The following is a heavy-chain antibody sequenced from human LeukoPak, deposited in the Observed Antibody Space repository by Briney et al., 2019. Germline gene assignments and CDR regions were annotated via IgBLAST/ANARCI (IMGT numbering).Heavy chain of an antibody. D-gene: IGHD2-15*01. CDR3: ARKPRINCSGGSCRTRSAFDI. Sequence: SEALSLTCAVYGGSFSGYYWSWIRQHPGKGLEWIGEINHSGSTNYNPSLMSRVTISVDASKNQFSLKLSSVTAADTAVYYCARKPRINCSGGSCRTRSAFDIWGQGTMVTVSS. CDR1: GGSFSGYY. J-gene: IGHJ3*02. CDR2: INHSGST. V-gene: IGHV4-34*01.